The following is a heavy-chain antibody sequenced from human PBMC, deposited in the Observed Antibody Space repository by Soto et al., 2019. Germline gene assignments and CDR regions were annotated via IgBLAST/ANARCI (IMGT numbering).Heavy chain of an antibody. CDR2: ISYDGSNK. CDR1: GFTFSSYA. CDR3: ARGALVVPAAIYYYGMDV. Sequence: GGSLRLSWAASGFTFSSYAMHWVRQAPGKGLEWVAVISYDGSNKYYADSVKGRFTISRDNSKNALYLQMNSLRAEDSAVYYCARGALVVPAAIYYYGMDVWGQGTTVTVSS. D-gene: IGHD2-2*01. V-gene: IGHV3-30-3*01. J-gene: IGHJ6*02.